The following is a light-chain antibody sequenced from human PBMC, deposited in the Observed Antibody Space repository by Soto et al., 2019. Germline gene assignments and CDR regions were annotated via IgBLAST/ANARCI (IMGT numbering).Light chain of an antibody. J-gene: IGLJ1*01. V-gene: IGLV2-11*01. CDR3: SSYTNINTRACV. Sequence: QSVLTQPRSVSGSPGQSVTISCTGTSSDVGIYNYVSWYQQSPGKAPKLIIYDVTKRPSGVPDRFSGSKSGNTASLTISGLQAEDEADYYCSSYTNINTRACVFGTGTKLTVL. CDR2: DVT. CDR1: SSDVGIYNY.